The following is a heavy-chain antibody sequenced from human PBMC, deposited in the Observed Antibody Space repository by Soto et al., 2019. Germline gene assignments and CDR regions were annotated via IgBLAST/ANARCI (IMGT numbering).Heavy chain of an antibody. CDR1: GYSFTDYH. J-gene: IGHJ6*02. Sequence: PLKVSCKASGYSFTDYHIHWVRQAPGQGLEWLGRINPKSGGTSTAQKFQGWVTMTTDTSISTASMELTRLTSDDTAIYYCARGDSTDCSNGVCSFFYNHDMDVWGQGTTVTVSS. CDR3: ARGDSTDCSNGVCSFFYNHDMDV. V-gene: IGHV1-2*04. CDR2: INPKSGGT. D-gene: IGHD2-8*01.